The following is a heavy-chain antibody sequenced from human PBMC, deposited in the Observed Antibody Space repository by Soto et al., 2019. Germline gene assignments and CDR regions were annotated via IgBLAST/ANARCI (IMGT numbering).Heavy chain of an antibody. D-gene: IGHD6-13*01. CDR2: IFAGDSDT. V-gene: IGHV5-51*01. J-gene: IGHJ3*02. Sequence: PGESLKISCKGCGYNFANYWIGCVRQMPGKGLEWMGMIFAGDSDTKNSPSLQGQITMSVDKSDSSAYLQWRSLKASDPAMYYCAAGYTTGPDAFDIWGQGIVFTVSS. CDR3: AAGYTTGPDAFDI. CDR1: GYNFANYW.